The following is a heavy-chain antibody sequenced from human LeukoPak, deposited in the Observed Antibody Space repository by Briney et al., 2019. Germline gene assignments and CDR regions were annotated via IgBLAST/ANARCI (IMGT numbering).Heavy chain of an antibody. CDR1: GFTFSSYS. J-gene: IGHJ4*02. Sequence: GGSLRLSCAASGFTFSSYSMNWVRQAPGKGLEWVSYISSSSSTIYYADSVKGRFTISRDNAKNSLYLQMNSLRAEDTAVYYCARPLGSSSWDHGYWGQGTLVTVSS. CDR2: ISSSSSTI. V-gene: IGHV3-48*04. CDR3: ARPLGSSSWDHGY. D-gene: IGHD6-13*01.